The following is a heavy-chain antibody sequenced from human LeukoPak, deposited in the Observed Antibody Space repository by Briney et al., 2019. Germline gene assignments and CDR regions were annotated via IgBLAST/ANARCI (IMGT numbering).Heavy chain of an antibody. V-gene: IGHV3-48*04. D-gene: IGHD5-12*01. Sequence: GGSLRLSCAASGFTFTSYSFYSLNWVRQAPGKGLEWVSYISGSTTSIYYADSVKGRFTISRDNAKNSLYLQMNSLRAEDTAVYYCARDSGYNAFDIWGQGTMVTVSS. CDR1: GFTFTSYS. CDR2: ISGSTTSI. J-gene: IGHJ3*02. CDR3: ARDSGYNAFDI.